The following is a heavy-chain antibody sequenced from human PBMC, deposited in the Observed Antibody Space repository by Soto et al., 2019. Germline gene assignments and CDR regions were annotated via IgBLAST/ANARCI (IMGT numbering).Heavy chain of an antibody. V-gene: IGHV1-18*01. Sequence: QVQLVQSGAEVKKPGASVKVSCKASGYTFTTYGISWVRQAPGQGLEWMGWINAYNGNTNYAQKFQGRVTMTTHTSTSTACMELRSLRSDDTAVYYCARDPVAGTYFDYWGQGTLVTVSS. CDR2: INAYNGNT. D-gene: IGHD6-19*01. CDR1: GYTFTTYG. J-gene: IGHJ4*02. CDR3: ARDPVAGTYFDY.